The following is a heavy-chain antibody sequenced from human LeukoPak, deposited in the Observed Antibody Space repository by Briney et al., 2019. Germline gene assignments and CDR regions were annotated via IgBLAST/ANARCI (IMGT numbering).Heavy chain of an antibody. J-gene: IGHJ4*02. CDR2: INPKSGGT. CDR3: AASIALTGNFFDY. CDR1: GYTFTGYY. V-gene: IGHV1-2*06. D-gene: IGHD6-19*01. Sequence: ASVKVSCKTSGYTFTGYYMHWVRQAPGQGLEWIGRINPKSGGTDYAQKFQGRVTMTRDTSISTAYMELSRLRSDDTAVYYCAASIALTGNFFDYWGQGTLVTVSS.